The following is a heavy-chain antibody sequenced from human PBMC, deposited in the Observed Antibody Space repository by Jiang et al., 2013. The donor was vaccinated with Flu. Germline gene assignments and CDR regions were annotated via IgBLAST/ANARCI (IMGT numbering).Heavy chain of an antibody. J-gene: IGHJ4*02. CDR3: TTLLVVAAATLLN. Sequence: GLVKPGGSLRLSCAASGFTFSNAWMSWVRQAPGKGLEWVGRIKSKTDGGTTDYAAPVKGRFTISRDDSKNTLYLQMNSLKTEDTAVYYCTTLLVVAAATLLNWGQGTLVTVSS. CDR1: GFTFSNAW. CDR2: IKSKTDGGTT. V-gene: IGHV3-15*01. D-gene: IGHD2-15*01.